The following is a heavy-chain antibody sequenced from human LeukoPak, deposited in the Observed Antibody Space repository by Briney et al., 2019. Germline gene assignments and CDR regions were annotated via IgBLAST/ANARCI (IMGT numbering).Heavy chain of an antibody. CDR2: IIPIFGTA. Sequence: GASVKVSCKASGGTFSSYPISWVRQAPGQGLEWMGGIIPIFGTANYAQKFRGRVTITTDESTSTAYMELSSLRSEDTAVYYCARDGGGCSSTSCSMGDAFDIWGQGTMVTVSS. CDR1: GGTFSSYP. V-gene: IGHV1-69*05. J-gene: IGHJ3*02. CDR3: ARDGGGCSSTSCSMGDAFDI. D-gene: IGHD2-2*01.